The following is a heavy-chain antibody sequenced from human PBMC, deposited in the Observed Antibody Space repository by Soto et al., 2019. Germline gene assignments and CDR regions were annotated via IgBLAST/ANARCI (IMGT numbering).Heavy chain of an antibody. D-gene: IGHD6-13*01. V-gene: IGHV1-69*02. CDR2: IIPILGIA. CDR3: ASRAVRSSPIDY. CDR1: AGTFSSYT. J-gene: IGHJ4*02. Sequence: ASVKVSCKASAGTFSSYTISWVRQAPGQGLEWMGRIIPILGIANYAQKFQGRVTITADKSTSTAYMELSSLRSEDTAVYYCASRAVRSSPIDYWGQGTLVTVSS.